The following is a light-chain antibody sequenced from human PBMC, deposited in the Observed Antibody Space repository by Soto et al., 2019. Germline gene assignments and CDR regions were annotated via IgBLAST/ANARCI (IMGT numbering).Light chain of an antibody. J-gene: IGKJ2*01. CDR1: QSISSW. CDR3: QQYNSYNMYT. Sequence: DIQMTQSPSTLSASVGDRVTITCRASQSISSWLAWYQQKPGKAPKLLIYKASSLESGVPSRFSGSGSGTEFTLTISSLQPDDFATYYCQQYNSYNMYTFGQGNKLEIK. CDR2: KAS. V-gene: IGKV1-5*03.